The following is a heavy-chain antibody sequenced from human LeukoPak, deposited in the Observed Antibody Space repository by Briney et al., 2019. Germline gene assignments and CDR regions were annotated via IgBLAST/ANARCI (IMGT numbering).Heavy chain of an antibody. D-gene: IGHD2-2*01. Sequence: EGSLRLSCAASEFTFSSYAMSWVRQAPGKGLEWVSAISDSGGSTYYADSVKGRFTVSRDNSKNTMYLQMNSLRAEDTAVYYCAKDRRACSSSSCYYRFDYWGQGTLVTVSS. CDR2: ISDSGGST. CDR1: EFTFSSYA. CDR3: AKDRRACSSSSCYYRFDY. V-gene: IGHV3-23*01. J-gene: IGHJ4*02.